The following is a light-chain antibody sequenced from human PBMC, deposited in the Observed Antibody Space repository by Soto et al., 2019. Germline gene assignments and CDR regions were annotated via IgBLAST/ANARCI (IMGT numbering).Light chain of an antibody. V-gene: IGKV3-20*01. CDR3: HHYVGSPWA. J-gene: IGKJ1*01. Sequence: EIVLTQSPGTLSLSPGERATLSCRASQSVNRFLAWFQQKPGQVPRLLIYGASNRATGTPDRFSGSGSETDFTLTITRLEPEDFAVYYCHHYVGSPWAFGQGTKVENK. CDR2: GAS. CDR1: QSVNRF.